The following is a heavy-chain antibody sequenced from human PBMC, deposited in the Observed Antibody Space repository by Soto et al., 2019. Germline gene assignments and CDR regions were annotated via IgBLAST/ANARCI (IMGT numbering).Heavy chain of an antibody. D-gene: IGHD3-10*01. CDR1: GFTFSSYA. CDR2: ISASGDST. CDR3: PKEPRGGSRWFDP. Sequence: PGVSMRLSCSASGFTFSSYAMTWVRQSPGKGLEWVSAISASGDSTYYADSVKGRFTISRDNSKNTLYLQMNSLRAEDTAVYYCPKEPRGGSRWFDPWVQGTLVTVSS. J-gene: IGHJ5*02. V-gene: IGHV3-23*01.